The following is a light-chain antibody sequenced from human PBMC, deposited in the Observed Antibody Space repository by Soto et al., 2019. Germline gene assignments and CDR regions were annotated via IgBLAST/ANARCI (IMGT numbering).Light chain of an antibody. V-gene: IGLV7-46*01. Sequence: QAVVTQEPSLTVSPGGTVTLTCGSSTGDVTSGRSPYWFQKKPGQAPRTLIYETTKKHAWTPARLSGSLLGGQAALTLSGAQPEDEADSFCLLSFPGALRIFGGGTELTVL. J-gene: IGLJ2*01. CDR3: LLSFPGALRI. CDR2: ETT. CDR1: TGDVTSGRS.